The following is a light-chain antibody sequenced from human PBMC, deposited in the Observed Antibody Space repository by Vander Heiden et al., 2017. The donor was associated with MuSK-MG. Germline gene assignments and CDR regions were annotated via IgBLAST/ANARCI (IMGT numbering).Light chain of an antibody. CDR2: DAS. CDR1: QGFSSY. J-gene: IGKJ4*01. CDR3: HHRSNVHT. Sequence: EIVFTQSPATLPLSPGERATLACRARQGFSSYLGWYQQKPGQPPRLLIYDASNRARGIPGRFRGSGGGKDFTPTSSSREAEGFANYYLHHRSNVHTFGGGTKVEI. V-gene: IGKV3D-11*01.